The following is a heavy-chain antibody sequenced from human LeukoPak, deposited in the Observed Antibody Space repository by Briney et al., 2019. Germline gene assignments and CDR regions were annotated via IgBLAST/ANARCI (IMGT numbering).Heavy chain of an antibody. V-gene: IGHV3-53*01. Sequence: GGSLRLSCTVSGFTVSSNSMSWVRQAPGKGLEWVSFIYSGGNTHYSDSVKGRFTISRDNSKNTLYLQMNSLRAEDTAVYYCARRAGDYSHPYDYWSQGTLVTVSS. CDR1: GFTVSSNS. CDR2: IYSGGNT. CDR3: ARRAGDYSHPYDY. D-gene: IGHD3-22*01. J-gene: IGHJ4*02.